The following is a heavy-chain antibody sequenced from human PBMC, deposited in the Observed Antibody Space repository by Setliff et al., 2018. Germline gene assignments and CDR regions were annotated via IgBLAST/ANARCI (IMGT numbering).Heavy chain of an antibody. CDR3: ARDRITIFGVVIPFDY. CDR2: IYYSGST. V-gene: IGHV4-38-2*02. CDR1: GYSISSGYY. Sequence: SETLSLTCAVSGYSISSGYYWGWIRQPPGKGLEWIGSIYYSGSTYYNPSLKSRVTISVDTSKNQFSLKLSSVTAADTAVYYCARDRITIFGVVIPFDYWGQGTQVTVSS. D-gene: IGHD3-3*01. J-gene: IGHJ4*02.